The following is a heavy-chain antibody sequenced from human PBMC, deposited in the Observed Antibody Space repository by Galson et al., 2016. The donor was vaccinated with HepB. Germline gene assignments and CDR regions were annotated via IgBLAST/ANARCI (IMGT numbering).Heavy chain of an antibody. V-gene: IGHV4-59*01. CDR3: AREVQDWRSGYYYMDV. D-gene: IGHD1-1*01. CDR1: GGSISSSY. J-gene: IGHJ6*03. Sequence: SETLSLTCTVSGGSISSSYWSWIRQPPGKGLEWIGYIYYSGSTNYNPSLKSRVTISLDTSEKQFSLRLSSVTAADTAVYYCAREVQDWRSGYYYMDVWGKGTTVTVSS. CDR2: IYYSGST.